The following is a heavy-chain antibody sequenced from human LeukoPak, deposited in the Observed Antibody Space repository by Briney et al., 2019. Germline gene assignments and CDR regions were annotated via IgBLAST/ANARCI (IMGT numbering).Heavy chain of an antibody. V-gene: IGHV3-7*01. D-gene: IGHD1-1*01. Sequence: GGSLRLSCAASGFTFSSYWMSWIRQAPGKGLEWVANIKQDESEKYYVDSLKGRFTISRDNAKNSLYLQMNSLRAEDTAVYYCARDKIEGPTKLDYWGQGILVTVSS. J-gene: IGHJ4*02. CDR2: IKQDESEK. CDR3: ARDKIEGPTKLDY. CDR1: GFTFSSYW.